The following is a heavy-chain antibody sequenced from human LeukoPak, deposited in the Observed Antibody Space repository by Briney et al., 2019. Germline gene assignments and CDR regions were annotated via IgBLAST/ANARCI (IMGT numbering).Heavy chain of an antibody. CDR2: INANSGTT. CDR3: AKPISGGLAVTADWFHP. Sequence: GGSLRLSCAASGFAFSVYAMSWLRQPPGKGLEWVSTINANSGTTSYAASVRGRFSISRDNSRNTLYLQLNTLRADDTATYYCAKPISGGLAVTADWFHPWGQGTLVVVSS. CDR1: GFAFSVYA. D-gene: IGHD6-19*01. V-gene: IGHV3-23*01. J-gene: IGHJ5*01.